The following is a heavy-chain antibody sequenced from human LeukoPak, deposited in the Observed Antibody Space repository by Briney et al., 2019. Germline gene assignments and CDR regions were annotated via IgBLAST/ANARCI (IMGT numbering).Heavy chain of an antibody. V-gene: IGHV3-23*01. CDR2: ISGSGGST. CDR1: GFTFSSYA. Sequence: GGSLRLSCAASGFTFSSYAMSWVRQAPGKGLEWVSAISGSGGSTYYADSVKGRFTISRDNSKNTLYLQMNSLRAEDTAVYYCAKAGGYYGSGSSQFDYWGQGTLVTVSS. D-gene: IGHD3-10*01. CDR3: AKAGGYYGSGSSQFDY. J-gene: IGHJ4*02.